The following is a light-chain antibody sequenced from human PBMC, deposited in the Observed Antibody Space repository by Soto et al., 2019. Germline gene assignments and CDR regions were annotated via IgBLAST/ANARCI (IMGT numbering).Light chain of an antibody. CDR1: QGNNSY. Sequence: IQLTQSPSSLSASVGDRVTISCRASQGNNSYVAWYQQKSGKAPKLLIYGASTLQSGVPSRFSGSGSGTDFTLTISSLQPEDFATYYFQQLNARRFSFGQGTKLDIK. CDR2: GAS. J-gene: IGKJ2*01. V-gene: IGKV1-9*01. CDR3: QQLNARRFS.